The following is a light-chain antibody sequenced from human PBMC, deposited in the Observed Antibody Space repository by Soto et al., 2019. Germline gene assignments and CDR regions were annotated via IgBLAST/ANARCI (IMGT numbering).Light chain of an antibody. Sequence: NRITHSASSLSASTGDSVTITFLASQGISSYLAWYQTKPGKDPKILIYAASTLQSGVPSRFSGSGSGTDFTLTISCLQSEDFATYYCKQANSFQINFGQGTRLEIK. CDR3: KQANSFQIN. V-gene: IGKV1-8*01. CDR2: AAS. J-gene: IGKJ5*01. CDR1: QGISSY.